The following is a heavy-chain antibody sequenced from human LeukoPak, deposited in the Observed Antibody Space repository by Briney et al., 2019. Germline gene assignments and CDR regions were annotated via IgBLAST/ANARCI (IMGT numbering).Heavy chain of an antibody. D-gene: IGHD6-19*01. CDR3: AKDLSGLNWFDP. Sequence: GGSLRLSCAASGFTFSSYAMHWVRQAPGKGLEWVAVISYDGSNKYYADSVKGRFTISRDNSKNTLYLQMNSLRAEDTAVYYCAKDLSGLNWFDPWGQGTLVTVSS. CDR2: ISYDGSNK. V-gene: IGHV3-30-3*01. CDR1: GFTFSSYA. J-gene: IGHJ5*02.